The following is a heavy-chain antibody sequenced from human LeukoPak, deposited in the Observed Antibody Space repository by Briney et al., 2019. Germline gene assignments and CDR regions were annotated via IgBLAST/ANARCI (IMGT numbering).Heavy chain of an antibody. V-gene: IGHV4-34*01. Sequence: SETLSLTCAVYGGSFSGYYWSWIRQPPGKGLEWIGEINHSGSTNYNPSLRSRVTISVDMSKNRFSLKLRSVTAADTAVYYCARNSYSSSSWYDPWGQGTLVTVSS. CDR1: GGSFSGYY. D-gene: IGHD2-2*01. CDR3: ARNSYSSSSWYDP. CDR2: INHSGST. J-gene: IGHJ5*02.